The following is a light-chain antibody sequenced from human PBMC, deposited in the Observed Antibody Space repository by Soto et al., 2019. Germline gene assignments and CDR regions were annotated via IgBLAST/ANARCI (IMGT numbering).Light chain of an antibody. CDR2: EES. CDR3: QQVKSYPRT. J-gene: IGKJ4*01. Sequence: DIHLTQSPSSLSASVGYRVTITWRASQAITNNLAWYQQKPGNPPKLLIYEESTLHSGVPSRFSGRKVGTQFILTIDSLQPEDFATYYCQQVKSYPRTFGGGTKVDIK. CDR1: QAITNN. V-gene: IGKV1-9*01.